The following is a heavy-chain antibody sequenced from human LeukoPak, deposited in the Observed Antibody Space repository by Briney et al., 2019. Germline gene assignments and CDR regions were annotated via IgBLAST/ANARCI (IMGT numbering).Heavy chain of an antibody. CDR2: IYSGGST. Sequence: GGSLRLSCAASGFTVSSNYMSWVRQAPGKGLEWVSVIYSGGSTYYADSVKGRFTISRDNSKNTLYLQMNSLRAEDTAVYYCASHERDDAFDIWGQGTMVTVSS. CDR1: GFTVSSNY. J-gene: IGHJ3*02. CDR3: ASHERDDAFDI. D-gene: IGHD5-24*01. V-gene: IGHV3-53*01.